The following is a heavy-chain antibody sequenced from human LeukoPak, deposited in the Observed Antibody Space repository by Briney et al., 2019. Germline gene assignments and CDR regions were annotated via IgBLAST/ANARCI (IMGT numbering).Heavy chain of an antibody. CDR2: ISWNSGSI. J-gene: IGHJ3*02. CDR1: GFTFSSYW. V-gene: IGHV3-9*01. D-gene: IGHD3-22*01. CDR3: AKDSSGYPLHDAFDI. Sequence: GGSLRLSCAASGFTFSSYWMHWVRQAPGKGLEWVSGISWNSGSIGYADSVKGRFTISRDNAKNSLYLQMNSLRTEDTALYYCAKDSSGYPLHDAFDIWGQGTMVTVSS.